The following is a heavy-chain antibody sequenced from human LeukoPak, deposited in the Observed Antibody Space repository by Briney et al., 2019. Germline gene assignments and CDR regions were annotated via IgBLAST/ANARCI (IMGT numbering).Heavy chain of an antibody. Sequence: GGSLRLSCAASGFTFSSYAMHWVRQAPGKGLEWVAVISYDGSNKYYADSVKGRFTISRDNSKNTLYLQMNSLRAEDTAVYYCARYYYYYGMDVRGQGTTVTVSS. CDR2: ISYDGSNK. CDR3: ARYYYYYGMDV. V-gene: IGHV3-30-3*01. J-gene: IGHJ6*02. CDR1: GFTFSSYA.